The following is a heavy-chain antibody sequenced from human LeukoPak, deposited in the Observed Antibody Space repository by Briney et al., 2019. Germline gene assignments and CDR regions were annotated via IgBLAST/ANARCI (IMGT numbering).Heavy chain of an antibody. CDR2: IRYDGSNK. Sequence: PGGSLRLSCAASGFTFGSYGMHWVRQAPGKGLEWVAFIRYDGSNKYYADSVKGRFTISRDNSKNTLYLQMNSLRAEDTAVYYCAKDPSLTVVVPAAVDYWGQGTLVTVSS. CDR1: GFTFGSYG. V-gene: IGHV3-30*02. D-gene: IGHD2-2*01. CDR3: AKDPSLTVVVPAAVDY. J-gene: IGHJ4*02.